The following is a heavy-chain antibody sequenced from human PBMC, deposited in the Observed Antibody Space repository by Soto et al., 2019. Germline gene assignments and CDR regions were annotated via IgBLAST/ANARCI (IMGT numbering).Heavy chain of an antibody. CDR2: IWYDGSNK. D-gene: IGHD3-3*01. CDR3: ARDQERFLEWLLAHYYYGMDV. Sequence: GGSLRLSCAASGFTFSSYGMHWVRQAPGKGLEWVAVIWYDGSNKYYADSVKGRFTISRDNSKNTLYLQMNSLRAEDTAVYYCARDQERFLEWLLAHYYYGMDVWGQGTTVTVSS. V-gene: IGHV3-33*01. J-gene: IGHJ6*02. CDR1: GFTFSSYG.